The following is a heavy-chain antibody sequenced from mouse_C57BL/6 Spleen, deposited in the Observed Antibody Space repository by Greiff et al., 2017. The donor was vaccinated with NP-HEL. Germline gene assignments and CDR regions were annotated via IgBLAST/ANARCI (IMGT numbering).Heavy chain of an antibody. CDR2: INPSSGYT. Sequence: QVQLQQSGAELARPGASVKMSCKASGYTFTSYTMHWVKQRPGQGLEWIGYINPSSGYTKYNQKFKDKATLTADKSSSTAYMQLSSLTSEDSAVYYCAKDSSGPVDYWGQGTTLTVSS. CDR1: GYTFTSYT. V-gene: IGHV1-4*01. D-gene: IGHD3-2*02. CDR3: AKDSSGPVDY. J-gene: IGHJ2*01.